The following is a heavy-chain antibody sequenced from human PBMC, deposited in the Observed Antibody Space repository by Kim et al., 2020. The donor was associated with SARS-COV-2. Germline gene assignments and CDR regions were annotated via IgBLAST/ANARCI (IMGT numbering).Heavy chain of an antibody. Sequence: ASVTVSCKVSGYTLTELSMHWVRQAPGKGLEWMGGFDPEDGETIYAQKFQGRVTMTEDTSTDTAYMELSSLRSEDTAVYYCATNYALYDSSGYYLGYWGQGTLVTVSS. CDR1: GYTLTELS. CDR2: FDPEDGET. D-gene: IGHD3-22*01. CDR3: ATNYALYDSSGYYLGY. J-gene: IGHJ4*02. V-gene: IGHV1-24*01.